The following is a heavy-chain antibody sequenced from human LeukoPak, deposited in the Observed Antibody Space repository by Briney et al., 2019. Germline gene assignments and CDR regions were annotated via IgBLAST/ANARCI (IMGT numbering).Heavy chain of an antibody. CDR3: ARIVNYGSGSYWYYYYMDV. J-gene: IGHJ6*03. CDR2: MNPNSGNT. Sequence: GASVKVSCKASGYTFTSYDINWVRQATGQGLEWMGWMNPNSGNTGYAQKFQGRVTMTRNTSISTAYMELSSLRSEDTAVYYCARIVNYGSGSYWYYYYMDVWGKGTTVTISS. V-gene: IGHV1-8*01. CDR1: GYTFTSYD. D-gene: IGHD3-10*01.